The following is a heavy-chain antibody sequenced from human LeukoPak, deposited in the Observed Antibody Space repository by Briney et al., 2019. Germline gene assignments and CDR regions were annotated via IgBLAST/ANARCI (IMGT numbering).Heavy chain of an antibody. Sequence: GGSLRLSCAASGFTFSSYAMHWVRQAPGKGLEWVAVISYDGSNKYYADSVKGRFTISRDNSKNTLYLQMNSLRAEDTAVYYCAKDAGSSYSSSPPRDWGQGTLVTVSS. CDR2: ISYDGSNK. CDR1: GFTFSSYA. D-gene: IGHD6-13*01. V-gene: IGHV3-30-3*01. CDR3: AKDAGSSYSSSPPRD. J-gene: IGHJ4*02.